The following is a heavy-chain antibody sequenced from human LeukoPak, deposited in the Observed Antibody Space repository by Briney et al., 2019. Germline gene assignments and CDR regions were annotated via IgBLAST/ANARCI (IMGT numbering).Heavy chain of an antibody. J-gene: IGHJ3*02. V-gene: IGHV5-51*01. CDR3: ARVFVVVVAATPLPGAFDI. CDR2: IYAGDSDT. CDR1: GYSFTSYW. D-gene: IGHD2-15*01. Sequence: GESLKISCKGSGYSFTSYWIGWVRQMPGKGLEWMGIIYAGDSDTRYSPSFQGQVTISADKSISTAYLQWSSLKASDTAMYYCARVFVVVVAATPLPGAFDIWGQGTMVTVSS.